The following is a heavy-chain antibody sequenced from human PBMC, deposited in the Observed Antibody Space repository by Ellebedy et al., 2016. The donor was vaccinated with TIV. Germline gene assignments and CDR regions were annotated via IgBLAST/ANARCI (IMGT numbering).Heavy chain of an antibody. D-gene: IGHD2-15*01. CDR3: AKGIQGSCRGIECYPLDY. Sequence: PGGSLRLSCAASGFTFSTYAMSWVRQTPGKGLEWVAAISGSDDGTYHAESVRGRFTISRDDSKNTLYLQMRSLRAEDTALYYCAKGIQGSCRGIECYPLDYWGQGTQLIVSS. V-gene: IGHV3-23*01. CDR2: ISGSDDGT. CDR1: GFTFSTYA. J-gene: IGHJ4*02.